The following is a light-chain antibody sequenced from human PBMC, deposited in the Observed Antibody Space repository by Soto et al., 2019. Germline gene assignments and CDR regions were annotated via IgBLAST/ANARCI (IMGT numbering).Light chain of an antibody. CDR1: EDISTW. CDR3: QHADSFPLIT. V-gene: IGKV1-12*01. Sequence: DIQMTQSPSSVSASVGDRVTIACRSSEDISTWLAWYQQKPGKAPKLLVYAASSLQSGVPSRFSGSGSGTDFTPTISSLQPEDFATYYCQHADSFPLITCGQGTRLEIK. CDR2: AAS. J-gene: IGKJ5*01.